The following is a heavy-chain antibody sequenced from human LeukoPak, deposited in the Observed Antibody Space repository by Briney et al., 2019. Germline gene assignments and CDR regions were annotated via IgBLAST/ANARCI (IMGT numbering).Heavy chain of an antibody. V-gene: IGHV4-4*02. CDR2: IYHSGST. D-gene: IGHD4-17*01. Sequence: SGTLSLTCAVSGGSISSSNWWSWVRQPPGKGLEWMGEIYHSGSTNYNPSLKSRVTISVDKSKNQFSLKLSSVTAADTAVYYCARVGYGDYAADRGDYWGQGTLVTVSS. CDR1: GGSISSSNW. CDR3: ARVGYGDYAADRGDY. J-gene: IGHJ4*02.